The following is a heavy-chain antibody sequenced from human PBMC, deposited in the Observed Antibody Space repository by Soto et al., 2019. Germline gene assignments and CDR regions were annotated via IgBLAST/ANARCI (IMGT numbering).Heavy chain of an antibody. Sequence: GGSLRLSCAASGFTFSDYWMSWVRQAPGKGLEWVARIKSDGSGTSYADSVKGRFTISRDNAKNTLYLQMNSLRAEDTAVYYCAREHGWSFDYWGQGTLVTVSS. CDR2: IKSDGSGT. CDR3: AREHGWSFDY. D-gene: IGHD6-19*01. J-gene: IGHJ4*02. CDR1: GFTFSDYW. V-gene: IGHV3-74*01.